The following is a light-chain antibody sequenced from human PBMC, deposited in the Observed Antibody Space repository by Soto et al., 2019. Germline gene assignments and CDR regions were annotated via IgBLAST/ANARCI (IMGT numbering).Light chain of an antibody. CDR1: PSVTNY. CDR3: QHRANWPPT. Sequence: ERLMTKARATLSVSPGERATLSCRASPSVTNYLAWYQQKPGQAPRLLIYGAFNRATGIPARFSGSGSGTDFTLTISSLEPEDFALYYCQHRANWPPTFGQGTRLEIK. J-gene: IGKJ5*01. CDR2: GAF. V-gene: IGKV3-11*01.